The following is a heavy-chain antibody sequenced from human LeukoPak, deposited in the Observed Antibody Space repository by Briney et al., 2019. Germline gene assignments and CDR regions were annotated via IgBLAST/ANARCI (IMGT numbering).Heavy chain of an antibody. CDR3: TMDTFGPRDH. V-gene: IGHV3-74*01. J-gene: IGHJ4*02. CDR1: GFTVNAYW. D-gene: IGHD5-18*01. Sequence: GGSLRLSCVVSGFTVNAYWMHWVRQAPGGGLVWASRIAPDGSRTDYADSVKGRFTISSDYAKNKVYLQLNSLRPEDTALYHCTMDTFGPRDHWGQGALVTVSS. CDR2: IAPDGSRT.